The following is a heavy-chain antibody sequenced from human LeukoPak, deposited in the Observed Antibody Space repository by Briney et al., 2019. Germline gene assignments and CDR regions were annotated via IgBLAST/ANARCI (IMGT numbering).Heavy chain of an antibody. V-gene: IGHV1-24*01. J-gene: IGHJ1*01. D-gene: IGHD4-17*01. Sequence: ASVKVSCKVSGYTLTELSMHWVRQAPGKGLEWMGGFDPEDGETIYAQKFQGRVTMTEDTSTDTAYMELSSLRSEDTAVYYCATDMSPTTVTTTPGGYFQHWGQGTLVTVSS. CDR3: ATDMSPTTVTTTPGGYFQH. CDR1: GYTLTELS. CDR2: FDPEDGET.